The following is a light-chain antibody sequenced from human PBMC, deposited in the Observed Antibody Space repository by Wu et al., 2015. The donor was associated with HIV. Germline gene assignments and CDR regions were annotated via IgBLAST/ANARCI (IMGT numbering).Light chain of an antibody. CDR2: DAS. Sequence: EIMLTQSPATLSLSPGERAILSCRASQSVGNNLAWYQQGPGRAPRLLIYDASNRATGTPARFSGRGSGTDFTLTINSVEPEDFAVYYCQQHTNWPLTFGQGTRLEIK. CDR1: QSVGNN. CDR3: QQHTNWPLT. V-gene: IGKV3-11*01. J-gene: IGKJ5*01.